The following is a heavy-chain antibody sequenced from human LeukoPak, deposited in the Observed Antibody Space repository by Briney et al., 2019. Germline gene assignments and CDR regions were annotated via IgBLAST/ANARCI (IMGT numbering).Heavy chain of an antibody. D-gene: IGHD3-10*01. Sequence: SVTVSCKASGGTFSSYAISWVRQAPGQGLEWMGRIIPILGIANYAQKFQGRVTITADKSTSTAYMELSSLRSEDTAVYYCANSPYGSGSYYWVYWGQGTLVTVSS. V-gene: IGHV1-69*04. CDR1: GGTFSSYA. J-gene: IGHJ4*02. CDR3: ANSPYGSGSYYWVY. CDR2: IIPILGIA.